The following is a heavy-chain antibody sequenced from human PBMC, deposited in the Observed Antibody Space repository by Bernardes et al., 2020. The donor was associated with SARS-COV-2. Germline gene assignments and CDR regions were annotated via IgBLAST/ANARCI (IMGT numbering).Heavy chain of an antibody. V-gene: IGHV1-18*01. Sequence: ASVKVSCKASGYALRSYGISWARQAPGQGLEWMGWISGFNGDTSYIQKIQDRVTLTTDTSTSTAYMDLRDLRSDDTAVYFCAREVMVRISDTYRNGMDLWGQGTTVTVSS. CDR2: ISGFNGDT. CDR1: GYALRSYG. J-gene: IGHJ6*02. D-gene: IGHD3-10*01. CDR3: AREVMVRISDTYRNGMDL.